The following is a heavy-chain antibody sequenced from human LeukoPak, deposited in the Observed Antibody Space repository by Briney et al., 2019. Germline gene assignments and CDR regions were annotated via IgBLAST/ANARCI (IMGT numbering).Heavy chain of an antibody. V-gene: IGHV3-23*01. CDR1: GFTFSNFA. Sequence: GGTLRLSCAASGFTFSNFAMSWVRQAPGKGLEWVSTISGSGSGGNTYYADSVKVRSTNSADKSISTAYLQWSSLKASDTAMYYCARSVAGRWFRQPGEGGYFDYWGQGTLVTVSS. CDR2: ISGSGSGGNT. J-gene: IGHJ4*02. CDR3: ARSVAGRWFRQPGEGGYFDY. D-gene: IGHD7-27*01.